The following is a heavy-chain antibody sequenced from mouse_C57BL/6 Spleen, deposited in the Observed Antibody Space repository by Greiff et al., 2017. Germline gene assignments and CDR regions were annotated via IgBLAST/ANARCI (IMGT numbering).Heavy chain of an antibody. J-gene: IGHJ1*03. Sequence: EVQLQESGPELVKPGASVKISCKASGYSFTGYFMNWVKQSHGKSLEWIGRINPYNGDTFYNQKFKGKATLTVDKSSSTAHMELLSLTSEDYAVXYCAKSCDDSSWGDWYFDVWGTGTTVTVSS. V-gene: IGHV1-37*01. CDR2: INPYNGDT. CDR1: GYSFTGYF. D-gene: IGHD1-1*01. CDR3: AKSCDDSSWGDWYFDV.